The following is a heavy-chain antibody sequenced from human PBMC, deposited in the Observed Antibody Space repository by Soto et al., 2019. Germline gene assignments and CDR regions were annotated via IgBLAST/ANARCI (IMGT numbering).Heavy chain of an antibody. CDR3: ARAESSSSEGFDH. D-gene: IGHD6-6*01. CDR2: IXXRXSX. V-gene: IGHV4-59*01. Sequence: SETLSLTCIVSGASISSYFWSWVRQPPGKGLEXIGHIXXRXSXXXNXXXXSRVTISVDTSKNQFSLKLSSVTAADTAVYYCARAESSSSEGFDHWGRGTLVTVSS. J-gene: IGHJ4*02. CDR1: GASISSYF.